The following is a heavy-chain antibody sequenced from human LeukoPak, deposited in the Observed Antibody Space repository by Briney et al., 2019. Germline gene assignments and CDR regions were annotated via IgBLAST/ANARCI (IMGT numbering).Heavy chain of an antibody. J-gene: IGHJ6*02. V-gene: IGHV3-53*01. CDR2: IYSGGST. Sequence: QAGGSLRLSCAASGFTVSSNYMSWVRQAPGKGLEWVSVIYSGGSTYYADSVKGRFTISRDNSKNTLYLQMNSLRAEDTAVYYCARDSGYDFWSGYPSYGMDVWGQGTTVTVSS. CDR3: ARDSGYDFWSGYPSYGMDV. CDR1: GFTVSSNY. D-gene: IGHD3-3*01.